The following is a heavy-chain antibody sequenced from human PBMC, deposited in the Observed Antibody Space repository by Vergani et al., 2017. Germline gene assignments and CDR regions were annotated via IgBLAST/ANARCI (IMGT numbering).Heavy chain of an antibody. D-gene: IGHD6-19*01. J-gene: IGHJ4*02. CDR2: IFPIFGTA. CDR1: GGTFSSYA. V-gene: IGHV1-69*18. Sequence: QVQLVQSGAEVKKPGSSVKVSCKASGGTFSSYAISWVRQAPGQGLEWMGRIFPIFGTANYAQKFQGRVTITADESTSTAYMELSSLRSEDTAVYYCARDRDRGIAVAGETSFGYWGQGTLVTVSS. CDR3: ARDRDRGIAVAGETSFGY.